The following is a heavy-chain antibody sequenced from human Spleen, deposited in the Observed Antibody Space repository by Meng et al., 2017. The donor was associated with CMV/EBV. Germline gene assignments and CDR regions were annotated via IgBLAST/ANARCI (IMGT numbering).Heavy chain of an antibody. CDR1: GFTFSSYS. D-gene: IGHD6-13*01. V-gene: IGHV3-21*01. J-gene: IGHJ6*02. CDR3: ASTYSSSAVGYYYGMDV. CDR2: ISSSSSYI. Sequence: GESLKISCAASGFTFSSYSMNWVRQAPGKGLEWVSSISSSSSYIYYADSVKGRFTISRDYAKNSLYLQMNSLRAEDTAVYYCASTYSSSAVGYYYGMDVWGQGTTVTVSS.